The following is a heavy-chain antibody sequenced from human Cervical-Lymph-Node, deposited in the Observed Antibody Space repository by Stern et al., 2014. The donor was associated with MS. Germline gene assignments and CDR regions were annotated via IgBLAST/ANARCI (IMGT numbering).Heavy chain of an antibody. V-gene: IGHV1-2*02. CDR1: ENTFTGYY. CDR2: INPNSGAT. D-gene: IGHD1-26*01. CDR3: ARISLGSGIDY. Sequence: QLVQSWAEVKKPGASVKVTCKTSENTFTGYYIHWVRQAPGQGLEWMGWINPNSGATNYAQRFQDRVSLTSDTSNSLAYMELDRLTSGDTAVYYCARISLGSGIDYWGQGSLVTVSS. J-gene: IGHJ4*02.